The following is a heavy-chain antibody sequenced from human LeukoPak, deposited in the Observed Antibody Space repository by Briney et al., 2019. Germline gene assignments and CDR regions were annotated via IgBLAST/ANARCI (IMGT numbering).Heavy chain of an antibody. CDR2: IRGSSERT. J-gene: IGHJ4*02. CDR3: ARVTGCVDY. D-gene: IGHD2-8*02. Sequence: GGSLRLSCAASGFSFSSYAMSWVRQAPGKGLEWVSEIRGSSERTYYADSVRGRFTISRDNSKNTLYLQMNSLRAEDTAVYYCARVTGCVDYWGQGTLVTVSS. CDR1: GFSFSSYA. V-gene: IGHV3-23*01.